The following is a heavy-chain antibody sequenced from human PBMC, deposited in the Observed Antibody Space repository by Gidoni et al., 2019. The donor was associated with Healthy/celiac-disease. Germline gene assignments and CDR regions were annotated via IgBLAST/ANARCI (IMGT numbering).Heavy chain of an antibody. D-gene: IGHD1-26*01. CDR3: ARDRGGEWELLLDY. V-gene: IGHV3-48*03. J-gene: IGHJ4*02. CDR2: ISSSGSTI. CDR1: GFTFRSYE. Sequence: EVQLVESGGGLVQPGGSLRLSCAASGFTFRSYEMNWVRQAPGKGLEWVSYISSSGSTIYYADSVKGRFTISRDNAKNSLYLQMNSLRAEDTAVYYCARDRGGEWELLLDYWGQGTLVTVSS.